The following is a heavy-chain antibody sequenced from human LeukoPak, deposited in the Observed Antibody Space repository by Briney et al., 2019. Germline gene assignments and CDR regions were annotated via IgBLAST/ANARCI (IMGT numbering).Heavy chain of an antibody. CDR1: GGSLSGYY. CDR2: INHRGTT. V-gene: IGHV4-34*01. J-gene: IGHJ4*02. CDR3: ARRLGDYEPFDY. D-gene: IGHD4-17*01. Sequence: PSETLSLTCAVYGGSLSGYYWNWIRQPPGKGLEWIGEINHRGTTNYNPSLKSRVTISVDMSKNQFSLKVTSVTAADTAVFYCARRLGDYEPFDYWGLGTLVTVSS.